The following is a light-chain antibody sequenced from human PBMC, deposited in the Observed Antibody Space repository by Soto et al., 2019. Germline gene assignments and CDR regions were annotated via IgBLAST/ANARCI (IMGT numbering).Light chain of an antibody. Sequence: DIQMTQSPSTLSASVGDRVTVTCRASQDVGAFLAWYQQKPGKAPKLLIYLASRLQRGGPSRFSGSGSGTDFSLTISGLQPDDFATYFCQQYNSHSFYSFGQGTKLEIK. J-gene: IGKJ2*03. CDR3: QQYNSHSFYS. CDR1: QDVGAF. CDR2: LAS. V-gene: IGKV1-5*03.